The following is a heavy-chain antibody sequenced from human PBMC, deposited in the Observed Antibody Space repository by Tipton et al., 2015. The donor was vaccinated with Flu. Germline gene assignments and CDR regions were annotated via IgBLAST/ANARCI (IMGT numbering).Heavy chain of an antibody. J-gene: IGHJ3*01. CDR2: TYYTGRT. D-gene: IGHD5-12*01. V-gene: IGHV4-39*07. CDR1: GDSISSNTYY. Sequence: TLSLTCTVSGDSISSNTYYWGWIRQPPGKGLEWIGTTYYTGRTYYNPSLKSRLTISVDTSKNQFSLKLSSVTAADTAVYYCARDLRGYRGYTGGDAFDVWGQGTMVTVSS. CDR3: ARDLRGYRGYTGGDAFDV.